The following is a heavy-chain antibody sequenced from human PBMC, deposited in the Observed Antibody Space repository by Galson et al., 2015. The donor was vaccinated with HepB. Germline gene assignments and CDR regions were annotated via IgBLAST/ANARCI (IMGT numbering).Heavy chain of an antibody. Sequence: SLRLSCAASGFTFSSYAMHWVRQAPGKGLEWVAVISYDGSNKYYADSVKGRFTIPRDNSKNTLYLQMNSLRAEDTAVYYCAGEDGRIKTNDYWGQGTLVTVSS. V-gene: IGHV3-30-3*01. CDR1: GFTFSSYA. D-gene: IGHD1-1*01. CDR3: AGEDGRIKTNDY. J-gene: IGHJ4*02. CDR2: ISYDGSNK.